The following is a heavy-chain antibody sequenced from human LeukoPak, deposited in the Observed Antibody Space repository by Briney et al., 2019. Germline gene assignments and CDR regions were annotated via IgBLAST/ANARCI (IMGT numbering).Heavy chain of an antibody. CDR2: ISGSGGST. V-gene: IGHV3-23*01. CDR1: GFTFSSYA. Sequence: GGSLRLSCAASGFTFSSYAMSWVRQAPGQGLKWVSAISGSGGSTYYADYVKGRFTISRDNSKNTLYLQMNSLRAEDTAVYYCAKGSPTKYTYGPFSWFDPWGQGTLVTVSS. CDR3: AKGSPTKYTYGPFSWFDP. D-gene: IGHD5-18*01. J-gene: IGHJ5*02.